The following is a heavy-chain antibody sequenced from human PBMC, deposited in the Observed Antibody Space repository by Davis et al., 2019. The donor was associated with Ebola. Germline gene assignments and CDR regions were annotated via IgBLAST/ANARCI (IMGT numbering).Heavy chain of an antibody. Sequence: GGSLRLSCGASGFPFDTYGMNWVRQAPGKGLEWVSGISWNSGSIGFADSVKGRFTISRDNAKNTLYLQMNSLRAEDTAVYYCAKSAGITFGGVIVYYFDYWGQGTLVTVSS. CDR2: ISWNSGSI. CDR3: AKSAGITFGGVIVYYFDY. D-gene: IGHD3-16*02. CDR1: GFPFDTYG. V-gene: IGHV3-9*01. J-gene: IGHJ4*02.